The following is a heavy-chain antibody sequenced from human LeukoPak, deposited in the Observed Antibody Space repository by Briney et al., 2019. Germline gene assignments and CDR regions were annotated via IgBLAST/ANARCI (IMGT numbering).Heavy chain of an antibody. CDR1: GFTFSTYA. D-gene: IGHD4-11*01. CDR3: AKDRGLPYY. CDR2: ISGNGDST. V-gene: IGHV3-23*01. J-gene: IGHJ4*02. Sequence: GGSLRLSCAASGFTFSTYAMSWVRQAPGKGLEWVSAISGNGDSTYYADSVKGRFTISRDNSKNTLYLQMNSLRAEDTAVYYCAKDRGLPYYWDQGTLVTVSS.